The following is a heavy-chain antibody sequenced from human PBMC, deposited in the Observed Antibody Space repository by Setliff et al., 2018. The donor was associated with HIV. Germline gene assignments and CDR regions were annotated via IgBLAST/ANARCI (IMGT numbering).Heavy chain of an antibody. D-gene: IGHD2-15*01. CDR2: INPSDGRT. V-gene: IGHV1-46*01. J-gene: IGHJ5*02. Sequence: AASVKVSCKASGYTSTNYYMHWVRQAPGQGLEWMGIINPSDGRTSYAQKFQGRVTMTTDTSTNTVYMELRSLRSDDTAVYYCAGYREGYCSGDNCYSGNESWGQGTLVTVSS. CDR3: AGYREGYCSGDNCYSGNES. CDR1: GYTSTNYY.